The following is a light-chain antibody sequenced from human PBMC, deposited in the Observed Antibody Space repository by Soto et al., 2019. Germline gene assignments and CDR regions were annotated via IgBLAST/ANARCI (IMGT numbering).Light chain of an antibody. V-gene: IGKV3-20*01. CDR1: QSVSSSY. CDR3: HQYGSSPPVT. Sequence: EIVFTQSPGTLSLSPGERATLSCRASQSVSSSYLAWYQQKPGQAPRLLIYGASSRATGIPDRFSGSGSGTDFTLTISRLEPEDFAMYYCHQYGSSPPVTFGQGTRLEIK. J-gene: IGKJ5*01. CDR2: GAS.